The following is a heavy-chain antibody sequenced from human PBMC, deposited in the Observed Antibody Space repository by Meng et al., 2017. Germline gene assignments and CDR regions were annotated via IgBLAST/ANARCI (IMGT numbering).Heavy chain of an antibody. CDR2: IIPIFGTA. CDR1: GGTFSSYG. D-gene: IGHD3-16*01. J-gene: IGHJ3*02. CDR3: ARGPTGGAFDI. Sequence: LVQSGAAVKKPGASVNGSWKAYGGTFSSYGISWGRQAPGQGLEWMGGIIPIFGTANYAQKFQGRVTITADKSTSTAYMELSSLRSEDTAVYYCARGPTGGAFDIWGQGTMVTVSS. V-gene: IGHV1-69*06.